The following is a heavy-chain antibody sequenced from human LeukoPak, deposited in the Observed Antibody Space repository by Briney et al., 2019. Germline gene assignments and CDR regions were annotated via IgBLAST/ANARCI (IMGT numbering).Heavy chain of an antibody. D-gene: IGHD3-22*01. CDR2: IIPIFGTA. V-gene: IGHV1-69*13. CDR3: ARGWDYDSGGRPTAYVY. Sequence: GASVKVSCKASGGTFSNYAINWVRQAPGQGLEWMGGIIPIFGTANYAQKFQGEVTITADESTSTAYMELSSLRSEDTAIYYCARGWDYDSGGRPTAYVYWGQGTLVSVSS. CDR1: GGTFSNYA. J-gene: IGHJ4*02.